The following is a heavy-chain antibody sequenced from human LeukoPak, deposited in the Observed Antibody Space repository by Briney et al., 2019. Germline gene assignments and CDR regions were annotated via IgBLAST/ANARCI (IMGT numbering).Heavy chain of an antibody. D-gene: IGHD2-2*01. CDR3: ARDSIVVVPAAMSDY. Sequence: ASVKVSCKASGYTFTSYGISWVRQAPGQGLGWMGWISAYNGNTNYAQKFQGRVTMTTDTSTSTAYMELRSLRSDDTAVYYCARDSIVVVPAAMSDYWGQGTLVTVSS. V-gene: IGHV1-18*01. CDR1: GYTFTSYG. J-gene: IGHJ4*02. CDR2: ISAYNGNT.